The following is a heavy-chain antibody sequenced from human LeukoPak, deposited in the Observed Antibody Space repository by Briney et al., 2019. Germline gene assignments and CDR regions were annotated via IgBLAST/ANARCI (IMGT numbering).Heavy chain of an antibody. CDR1: GFTFSNYA. J-gene: IGHJ4*02. V-gene: IGHV3-7*03. Sequence: GASLRLSCAASGFTFSNYAMSWVRQTPGKGLEWVANTKEDGSDKYYVDSLKGRFTISRDNAKNSLYLQMNSLRAEDTAVYYCAKDRTRQAYWGQGTLVTVSS. CDR2: TKEDGSDK. D-gene: IGHD3-3*01. CDR3: AKDRTRQAY.